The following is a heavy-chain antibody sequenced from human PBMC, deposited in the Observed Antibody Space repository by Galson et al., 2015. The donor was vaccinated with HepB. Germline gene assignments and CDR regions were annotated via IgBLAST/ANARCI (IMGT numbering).Heavy chain of an antibody. Sequence: SVKVSCKASGYTFSYHGISWVRQAPGQGLEWVAWINGYNGDTKHAQKFQGRVTMTTDTSTSTAYMELRSLRFEDTAVYYCARTGAVAGFAYWGQGTLDTVSS. J-gene: IGHJ4*02. V-gene: IGHV1-18*04. CDR2: INGYNGDT. D-gene: IGHD6-19*01. CDR1: GYTFSYHG. CDR3: ARTGAVAGFAY.